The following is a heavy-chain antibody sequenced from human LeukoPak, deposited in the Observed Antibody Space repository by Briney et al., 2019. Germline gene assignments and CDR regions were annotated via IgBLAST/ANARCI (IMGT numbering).Heavy chain of an antibody. CDR1: GGSISSGDYY. CDR2: IYYSGST. CDR3: ARVPAAHGGYYFDY. J-gene: IGHJ4*02. D-gene: IGHD2-2*01. Sequence: SQTLSLTCTVSGGSISSGDYYWSWIRPPPGKGLEWIGYIYYSGSTYYNPSLKRRVTISVDTSKNQFSLKLSSVTAADTAVYYCARVPAAHGGYYFDYWGQGTLVTVSS. V-gene: IGHV4-30-4*01.